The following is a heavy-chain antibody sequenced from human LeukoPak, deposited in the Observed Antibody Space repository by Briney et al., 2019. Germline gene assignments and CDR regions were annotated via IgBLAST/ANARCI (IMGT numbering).Heavy chain of an antibody. CDR1: GFTFSSYA. V-gene: IGHV3-23*01. J-gene: IGHJ6*03. Sequence: PGGSLRLSCAASGFTFSSYAMSWVRQAPGKGLEWVSAISGSGGSTYYADSVKGRFTISRDNAKNSLYLQMNSLRAEDTAVYYCAREFGCGGDCYYMDVWGKGTTVTISS. D-gene: IGHD2-21*02. CDR2: ISGSGGST. CDR3: AREFGCGGDCYYMDV.